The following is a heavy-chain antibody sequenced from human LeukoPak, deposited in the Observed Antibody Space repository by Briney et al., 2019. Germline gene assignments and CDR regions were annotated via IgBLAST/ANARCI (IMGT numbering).Heavy chain of an antibody. V-gene: IGHV1-18*01. J-gene: IGHJ4*02. Sequence: GASVKVSCKASGYTFTSYGISWVRQAPGQGLEWMGLISAYSGNTNFAQKLQGRVTMTTDISTSTAYMELRSLRSDDTAVYFCARGADTGSYGSLVYFDYWGQGTLVTVSS. CDR2: ISAYSGNT. CDR1: GYTFTSYG. D-gene: IGHD3-16*01. CDR3: ARGADTGSYGSLVYFDY.